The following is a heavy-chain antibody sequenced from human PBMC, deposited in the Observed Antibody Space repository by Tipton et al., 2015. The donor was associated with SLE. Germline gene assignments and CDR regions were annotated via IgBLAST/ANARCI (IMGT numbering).Heavy chain of an antibody. CDR1: GDSISSHNW. Sequence: TLSLTCAVSGDSISSHNWWSWVRQPPGKGLEWIGSIYYSGSTYYNPSLKSRVTISVDTSKNQFSLKLSSVTAADTAVYYCARVGVVTPFDYWGQGTLVTVSS. J-gene: IGHJ4*02. CDR2: IYYSGST. V-gene: IGHV4-4*02. CDR3: ARVGVVTPFDY. D-gene: IGHD4-23*01.